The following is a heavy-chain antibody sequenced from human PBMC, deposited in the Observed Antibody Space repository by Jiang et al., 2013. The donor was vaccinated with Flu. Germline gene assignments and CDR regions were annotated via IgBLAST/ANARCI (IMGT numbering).Heavy chain of an antibody. J-gene: IGHJ4*02. CDR3: TTLLPYYYDSSGYY. Sequence: VQLVESGGGLVKPGGSLRLSCAASGFTFSNAWMIWVRQAPGKGLEWVGRIKSKSDGGATDYAAPVKGRFTISRDDSKNTLYLQMNSLKTEDTAVYYCTTLLPYYYDSSGYYWGQGTLVTVSS. CDR2: IKSKSDGGAT. D-gene: IGHD3-22*01. CDR1: GFTFSNAW. V-gene: IGHV3-15*01.